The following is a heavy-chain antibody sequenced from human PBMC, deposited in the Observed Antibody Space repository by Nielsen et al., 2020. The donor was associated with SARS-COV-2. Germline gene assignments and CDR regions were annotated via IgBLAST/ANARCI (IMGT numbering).Heavy chain of an antibody. CDR1: GFTFSSYI. Sequence: GESLNLSCAASGFTFSSYIMNLVRQAPGKGLEWVSSISSSSSYIYYADSVKGRFTISRDNAKNSLYLQMNSLRAEDTAVYYCARDRSPGPNSSGYYLKTTTYYFDYWGQGTLVTVSS. V-gene: IGHV3-21*01. J-gene: IGHJ4*02. CDR3: ARDRSPGPNSSGYYLKTTTYYFDY. CDR2: ISSSSSYI. D-gene: IGHD3-22*01.